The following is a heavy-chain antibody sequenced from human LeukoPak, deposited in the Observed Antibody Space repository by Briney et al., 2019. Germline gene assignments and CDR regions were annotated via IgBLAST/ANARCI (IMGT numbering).Heavy chain of an antibody. CDR3: ARDRSISGVVTIDF. J-gene: IGHJ4*02. Sequence: GGSLRLSCAASGFSFSNSWMTWVRQSPGKGLEWVANIKQDGSETYYVDSVMGRFAISRLNAKNSVYLQMNSLRAEDTAVYYCARDRSISGVVTIDFWGQGTLVTVSS. V-gene: IGHV3-7*01. D-gene: IGHD3-3*01. CDR2: IKQDGSET. CDR1: GFSFSNSW.